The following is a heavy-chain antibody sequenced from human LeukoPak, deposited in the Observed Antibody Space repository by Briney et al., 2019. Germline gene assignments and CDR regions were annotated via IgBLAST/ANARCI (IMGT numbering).Heavy chain of an antibody. CDR2: IIPILGIA. V-gene: IGHV1-69*04. CDR3: AVGRAAAGTEVPRYYFDY. D-gene: IGHD6-13*01. CDR1: GGTFSSYA. J-gene: IGHJ4*02. Sequence: SVKVSCKASGGTFSSYAISWVRQAPGQGLEWMGRIIPILGIANYAQKFQGRVTITADKSTSTAYMELSSLRSEDTAVYYCAVGRAAAGTEVPRYYFDYWGQGTLVTVSS.